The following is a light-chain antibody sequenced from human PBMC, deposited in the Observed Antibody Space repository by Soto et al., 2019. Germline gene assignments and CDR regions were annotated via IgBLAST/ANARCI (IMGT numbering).Light chain of an antibody. CDR3: QQYNNWPPWT. CDR1: QSVSSN. Sequence: EIVMTQSPATLSVSPGERATLSCRASQSVSSNLAWYQQQPGQAPRLLIYGASTRATGIPARVSGSGSGTEFTLTISSLQSEDFAVYYCQQYNNWPPWTFGQGTKV. CDR2: GAS. J-gene: IGKJ1*01. V-gene: IGKV3-15*01.